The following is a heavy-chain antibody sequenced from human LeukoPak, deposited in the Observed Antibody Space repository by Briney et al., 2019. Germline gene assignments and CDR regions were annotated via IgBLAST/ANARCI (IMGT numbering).Heavy chain of an antibody. V-gene: IGHV3-7*01. D-gene: IGHD1-26*01. CDR3: ARGYWQLGY. CDR1: GFTFSSYW. Sequence: GGSLRLSCAVSGFTFSSYWMSWVRQAPGKGLEWVANIKQDGSEKYYVDSVKGRFTISRDNAKNSLYLRMNSLRAEDTAVYYCARGYWQLGYWGQGTLVTVSS. J-gene: IGHJ4*02. CDR2: IKQDGSEK.